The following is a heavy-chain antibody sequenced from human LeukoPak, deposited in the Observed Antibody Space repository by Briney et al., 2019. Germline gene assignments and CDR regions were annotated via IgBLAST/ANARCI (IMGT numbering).Heavy chain of an antibody. CDR3: AKELRSSGWFYYDMDV. V-gene: IGHV3-23*01. CDR2: ISNNGGYT. Sequence: GGSLRLSCAASGFTFSSSAMSWVCQAPGKGLEWVSAISNNGGYTYYADSVQGRFTISRDNSKSTLCLQMNSLRAEDTAVYYCAKELRSSGWFYYDMDVWGQGTTVTVSS. CDR1: GFTFSSSA. J-gene: IGHJ6*02. D-gene: IGHD6-19*01.